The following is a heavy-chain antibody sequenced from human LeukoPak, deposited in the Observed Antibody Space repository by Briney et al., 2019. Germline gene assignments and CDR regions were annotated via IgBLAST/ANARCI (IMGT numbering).Heavy chain of an antibody. J-gene: IGHJ4*02. CDR3: ARGPYSGYGPAFDY. CDR2: INHSGST. V-gene: IGHV4-34*01. D-gene: IGHD5-12*01. Sequence: SETLSLTCAVYGGSFSGYYWSWIRQPPGKGLEWIGEINHSGSTNYNPSLKSRVTISVDTSKNQFSLKLSSVTAADTAVYYCARGPYSGYGPAFDYWGQGTLVTVSS. CDR1: GGSFSGYY.